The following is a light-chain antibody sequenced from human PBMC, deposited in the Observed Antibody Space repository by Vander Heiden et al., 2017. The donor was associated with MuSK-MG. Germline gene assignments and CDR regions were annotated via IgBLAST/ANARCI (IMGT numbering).Light chain of an antibody. CDR2: DVS. J-gene: IGLJ3*02. V-gene: IGLV2-11*01. CDR3: CSYAGSYTRV. CDR1: PNDVGGYNY. Sequence: QSALTRPRSVSGSPGQSVTTSCPGPPNDVGGYNYVSWYQQHPGKAPKLMIYDVSGRPSGVPDRFSGSKSANTAYLTISGLQAEDEADYYCCSYAGSYTRVFGGGTKLTVL.